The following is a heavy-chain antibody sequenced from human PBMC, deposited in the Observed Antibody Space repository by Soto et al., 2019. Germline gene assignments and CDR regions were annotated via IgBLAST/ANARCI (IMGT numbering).Heavy chain of an antibody. J-gene: IGHJ4*02. Sequence: ASVKVSCKGSGYNFIAFHIHWVRQGAGVGLEWMGCIEPNTGDSHLSQKFQGRLTLTSDTSIATAHMVLSGLTSDDTATYYCAKDFEVYESTTFSFDSWGQGTLVTVSS. CDR2: IEPNTGDS. CDR3: AKDFEVYESTTFSFDS. D-gene: IGHD3-22*01. CDR1: GYNFIAFH. V-gene: IGHV1-2*02.